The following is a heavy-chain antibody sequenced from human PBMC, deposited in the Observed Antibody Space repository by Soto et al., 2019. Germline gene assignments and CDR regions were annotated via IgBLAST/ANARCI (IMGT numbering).Heavy chain of an antibody. Sequence: QVQLPESGPGLVKSSQTLSLTCRLFGGSINYCEFYWNWIRQSPGKALEWIGYIYSSGRTHYNPSLKSRLNISLDTSNNLLSLRLTSVTAADTAVYYCARMGLHLGELSRNWFDPWGRGTLVTVSS. CDR3: ARMGLHLGELSRNWFDP. CDR2: IYSSGRT. J-gene: IGHJ5*02. CDR1: GGSINYCEFY. V-gene: IGHV4-31*03. D-gene: IGHD3-16*02.